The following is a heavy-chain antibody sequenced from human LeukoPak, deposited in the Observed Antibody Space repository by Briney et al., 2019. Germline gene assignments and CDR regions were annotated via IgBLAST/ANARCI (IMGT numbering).Heavy chain of an antibody. V-gene: IGHV4-39*01. Sequence: PSETLSLTCTVSDGSISSSSYYWGWIRQPPGKGLEWIGSIYYSGSTSYNPSLKSRVTISVDTSKNQFSLKLSSVTAADTAVYYCARVGTNQRLGEFDYWGQGTLVTVSS. J-gene: IGHJ4*02. CDR2: IYYSGST. CDR3: ARVGTNQRLGEFDY. D-gene: IGHD1-14*01. CDR1: DGSISSSSYY.